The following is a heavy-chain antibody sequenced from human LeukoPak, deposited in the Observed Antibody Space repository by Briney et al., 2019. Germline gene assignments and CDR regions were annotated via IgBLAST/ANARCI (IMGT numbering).Heavy chain of an antibody. J-gene: IGHJ4*02. CDR1: GFTFSSYA. CDR2: ISGSGGST. Sequence: GGSLRLSCAASGFTFSSYAMSWVRQAPGKGLEWVSAISGSGGSTYYADSVKGRFTISRDNSKNTLYLQMNSLRAEDTAVYYRAKHPEFTYYFDYWGQGTLVTVSS. V-gene: IGHV3-23*01. D-gene: IGHD1-14*01. CDR3: AKHPEFTYYFDY.